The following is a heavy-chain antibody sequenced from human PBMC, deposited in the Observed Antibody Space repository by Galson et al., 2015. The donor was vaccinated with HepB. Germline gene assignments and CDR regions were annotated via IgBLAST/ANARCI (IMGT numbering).Heavy chain of an antibody. D-gene: IGHD3-9*01. Sequence: SLRLSCAASGFTFSSYGMHWVRQAPGKGLEWVAFIRYDGSNKYYADSVKGRFTISRDNSKNTLYLQMNSLRAEDTAVYYCAKDRGHYDILTGYYTDYWGQGTLVTVSS. CDR3: AKDRGHYDILTGYYTDY. V-gene: IGHV3-30*02. CDR1: GFTFSSYG. CDR2: IRYDGSNK. J-gene: IGHJ4*02.